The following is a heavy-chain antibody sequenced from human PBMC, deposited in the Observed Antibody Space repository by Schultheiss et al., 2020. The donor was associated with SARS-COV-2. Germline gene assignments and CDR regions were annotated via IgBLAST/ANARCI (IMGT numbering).Heavy chain of an antibody. J-gene: IGHJ4*02. D-gene: IGHD3-3*01. CDR3: VREFGGPTDF. CDR1: GFTFSTYA. CDR2: INPDGSVT. V-gene: IGHV3-74*01. Sequence: GGSLRLSCAASGFTFSTYAMSWVRQVPGKGLVWVSRINPDGSVTNYADSVKGRFTIFRENAKNTANLQMNSLRVEDTAVYYCVREFGGPTDFWGQGTLVTVSS.